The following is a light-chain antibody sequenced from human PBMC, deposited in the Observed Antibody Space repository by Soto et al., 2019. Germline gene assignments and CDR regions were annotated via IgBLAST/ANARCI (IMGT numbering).Light chain of an antibody. Sequence: EIVLTQSPGTLSVSPGERATLSCRASQGIRTDLAWYQQKPGQAPSLLIFSASTRATGVPARFSGSGSGTEFTLTISSLQSEDFAVYYCQQYNKWPQWTFGQGTKVDI. V-gene: IGKV3-15*01. CDR1: QGIRTD. CDR2: SAS. J-gene: IGKJ1*01. CDR3: QQYNKWPQWT.